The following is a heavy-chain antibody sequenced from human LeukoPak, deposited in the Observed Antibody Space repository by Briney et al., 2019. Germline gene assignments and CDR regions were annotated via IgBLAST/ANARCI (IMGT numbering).Heavy chain of an antibody. V-gene: IGHV3-20*04. J-gene: IGHJ6*04. Sequence: GGSLRLSCAAFGFIFDDYGTSWVRQAPGKGLEWVSGVNWNGGSTGYADSVKGRFTISRDNAKNSLYLQMNSLRAEDTAVYYCAELGITMIGGVWGKGTTVTISS. CDR1: GFIFDDYG. CDR2: VNWNGGST. D-gene: IGHD3-10*02. CDR3: AELGITMIGGV.